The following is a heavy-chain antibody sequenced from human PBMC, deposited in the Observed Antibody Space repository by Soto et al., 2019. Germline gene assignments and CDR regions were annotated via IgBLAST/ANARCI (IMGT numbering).Heavy chain of an antibody. D-gene: IGHD3-9*01. CDR2: IYYSGST. Sequence: QVQLQESGPGLVKPSETLSLTCTVSGGSISSYYWSWIRQPPGKGLEWIGYIYYSGSTNYNPSLKSRVTISVDTSKNQFSLKLSSVTAADTAVYYCARALDPLDILTGYYPHPSPIDYWGQGTLVTVSS. J-gene: IGHJ4*02. V-gene: IGHV4-59*01. CDR1: GGSISSYY. CDR3: ARALDPLDILTGYYPHPSPIDY.